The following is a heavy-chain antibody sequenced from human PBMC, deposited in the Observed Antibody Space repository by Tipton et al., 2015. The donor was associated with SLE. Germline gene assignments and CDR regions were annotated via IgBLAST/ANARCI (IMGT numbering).Heavy chain of an antibody. V-gene: IGHV4-38-2*02. J-gene: IGHJ5*02. Sequence: TLSLTCAVSGYPIGTDYYWGWIRQPPGKGLEWIGSIYHSGTTYYNPSLKSRVTISVDKSKKEFSLKLTSVTAADTAVYYCARDPAFPFRRFDPWGQGTLVTVSP. CDR3: ARDPAFPFRRFDP. CDR1: GYPIGTDYY. D-gene: IGHD3-3*02. CDR2: IYHSGTT.